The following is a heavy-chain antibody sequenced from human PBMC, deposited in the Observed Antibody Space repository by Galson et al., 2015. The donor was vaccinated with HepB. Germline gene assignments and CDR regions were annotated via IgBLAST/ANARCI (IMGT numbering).Heavy chain of an antibody. CDR1: GFTFSSYW. CDR3: ARGGLLWFGESKADY. D-gene: IGHD3-10*01. CDR2: INQDESEK. Sequence: SLRLSCAASGFTFSSYWMSWVRQAPGKGLEWVANINQDESEKYYVDSVKGQFTISRDNAKNSLFLQMNSLRAEDTAVYYCARGGLLWFGESKADYWGQGTLVTLSS. V-gene: IGHV3-7*03. J-gene: IGHJ4*02.